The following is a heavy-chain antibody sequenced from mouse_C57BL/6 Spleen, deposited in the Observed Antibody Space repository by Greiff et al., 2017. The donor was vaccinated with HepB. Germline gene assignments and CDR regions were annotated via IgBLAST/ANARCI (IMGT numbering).Heavy chain of an antibody. CDR3: ASRYDGYYGFAY. D-gene: IGHD2-3*01. J-gene: IGHJ3*01. CDR1: GYTFTGYW. V-gene: IGHV1-9*01. Sequence: QVQLQQSGAELMKPGASVKLSCKATGYTFTGYWIEWVKQRPGHGLEWIGEILPGSGSTNYNEKFKGKATFTADTSSNTAYMQLSSLTTEEAAIYYCASRYDGYYGFAYWGQGTLVTVSA. CDR2: ILPGSGST.